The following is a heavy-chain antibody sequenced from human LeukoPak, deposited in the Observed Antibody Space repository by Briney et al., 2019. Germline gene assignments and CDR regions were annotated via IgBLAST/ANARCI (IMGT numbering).Heavy chain of an antibody. V-gene: IGHV3-21*01. J-gene: IGHJ4*02. Sequence: GGSLRLSCAASGFTFRSYSMNWVRQAPGKGLEWVSSISSSSSYIYYADSVKGRFTISRDNAKNSLYLQMNSLRAEDTAVYYCARDRVVVAAIDYWGQGTLVTVSS. D-gene: IGHD2-15*01. CDR1: GFTFRSYS. CDR2: ISSSSSYI. CDR3: ARDRVVVAAIDY.